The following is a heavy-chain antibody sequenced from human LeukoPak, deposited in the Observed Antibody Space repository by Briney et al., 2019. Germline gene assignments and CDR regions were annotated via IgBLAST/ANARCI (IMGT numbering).Heavy chain of an antibody. CDR3: ARGPPDYAFDI. V-gene: IGHV4-4*07. Sequence: PSETLSLTCTVSGGSISSYYWSYIRQPAGKGLEWIGHIYASGSTNYNPSLKSRVTMSVDTSKNQFSLELSSVTAADTAVYYCARGPPDYAFDIWGQGTMVTVSS. CDR2: IYASGST. D-gene: IGHD1-14*01. J-gene: IGHJ3*02. CDR1: GGSISSYY.